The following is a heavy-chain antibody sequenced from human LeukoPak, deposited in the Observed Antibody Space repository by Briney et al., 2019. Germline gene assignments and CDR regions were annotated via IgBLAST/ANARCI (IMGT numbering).Heavy chain of an antibody. Sequence: GGSLRLSCAASGFTFSNYAMSWVRQAPGKGLEWVSTISNSGDATYYADSVKGRFAISRDNSKNTLYLQMNSLRAEDTAVYYCARDRGKDYFGDWGQGTQVTVSS. J-gene: IGHJ4*02. D-gene: IGHD4-23*01. CDR1: GFTFSNYA. V-gene: IGHV3-23*01. CDR3: ARDRGKDYFGD. CDR2: ISNSGDAT.